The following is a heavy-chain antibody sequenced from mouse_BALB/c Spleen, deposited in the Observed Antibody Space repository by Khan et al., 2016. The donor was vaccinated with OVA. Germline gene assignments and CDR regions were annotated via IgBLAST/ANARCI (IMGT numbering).Heavy chain of an antibody. CDR3: ARDGSRYNYAMDY. Sequence: VQLQESGPGLVKPSQSLSLTCTVTGYSITSDYAWNWIRQFPGNKLEWVGYISYSGSTNYNPALKSRISITRDTSKNQFFLQLNSVTTEDTATYYCARDGSRYNYAMDYWGQGTSVTVSS. D-gene: IGHD2-3*01. CDR2: ISYSGST. CDR1: GYSITSDYA. V-gene: IGHV3-2*02. J-gene: IGHJ4*01.